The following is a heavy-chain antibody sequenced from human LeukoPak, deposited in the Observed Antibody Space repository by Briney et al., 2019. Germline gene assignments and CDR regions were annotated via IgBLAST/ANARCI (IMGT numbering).Heavy chain of an antibody. D-gene: IGHD1-26*01. V-gene: IGHV3-30-3*01. J-gene: IGHJ4*02. CDR1: GFTFSSYA. CDR2: ISYDGSNK. Sequence: GRSLRLSCAASGFTFSSYAMHWGRQAPGKGLEWVAVISYDGSNKYYADSVKGRFTISRDNSKNTLYLQMNSLRAEDTAVYYCAREWELDYWGQGTLVTVSS. CDR3: AREWELDY.